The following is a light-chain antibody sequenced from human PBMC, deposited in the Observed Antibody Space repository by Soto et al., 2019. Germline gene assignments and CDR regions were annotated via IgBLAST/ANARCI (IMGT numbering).Light chain of an antibody. V-gene: IGKV1-5*03. CDR1: QTIGRW. Sequence: DIQMIQSPSTLSASVGDRVTITCRASQTIGRWVAWYQQKEDKAPRLLIYEASNLEVGVPSRFSGSGSGTHFTLTINSLQPEDFAVYFCQQYSTFSRTFGQGTKVDTK. CDR2: EAS. CDR3: QQYSTFSRT. J-gene: IGKJ1*01.